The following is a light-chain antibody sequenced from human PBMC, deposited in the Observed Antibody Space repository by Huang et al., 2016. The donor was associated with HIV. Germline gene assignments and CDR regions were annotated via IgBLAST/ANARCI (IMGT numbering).Light chain of an antibody. CDR3: QQSYSTLRYT. CDR2: AAS. J-gene: IGKJ2*01. CDR1: QSISSY. V-gene: IGKV1-39*01. Sequence: DIQMTQSPSSLSASVGDRVTITCRESQSISSYLNWYQQKPGKAPKLLIYAASSLQSGVPSRFSGSGSWTDFTLTISSLQPDDFATYYCQQSYSTLRYTFGQGTKLEIK.